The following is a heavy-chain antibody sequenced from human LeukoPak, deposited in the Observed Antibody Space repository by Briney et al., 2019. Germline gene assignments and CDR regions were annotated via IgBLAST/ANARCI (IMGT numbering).Heavy chain of an antibody. J-gene: IGHJ4*02. CDR1: GGSISSSSYY. D-gene: IGHD2-15*01. Sequence: SETLSLTCTVSGGSISSSSYYWGWIRQPPGKGLEWIGSIYYSGSTYYNPSLKSRVTISVDTSKNQFSLKLSSVTAADTAVYYCARGREGVAATRREFDYWGQGTLVTVSS. CDR3: ARGREGVAATRREFDY. V-gene: IGHV4-39*01. CDR2: IYYSGST.